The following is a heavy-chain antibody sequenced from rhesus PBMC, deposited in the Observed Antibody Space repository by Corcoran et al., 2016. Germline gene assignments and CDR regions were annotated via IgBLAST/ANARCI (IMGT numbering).Heavy chain of an antibody. CDR1: GFTFSDYY. J-gene: IGHJ5-1*01. Sequence: LSCTGSGFTFSDYYMYWVRQAPGKGLEWVSVINIGGGSTWYTDSVKGRFTISKDNAKNTLYLQMDSLRAEDTAVYYCAKGGPDIVLDVWGAGVLVTVSS. V-gene: IGHV3-8*01. D-gene: IGHD2-2*01. CDR3: AKGGPDIVLDV. CDR2: INIGGGST.